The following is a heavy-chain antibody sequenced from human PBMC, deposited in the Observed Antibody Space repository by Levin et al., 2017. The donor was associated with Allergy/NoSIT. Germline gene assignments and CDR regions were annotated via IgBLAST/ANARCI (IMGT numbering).Heavy chain of an antibody. CDR3: ARSPPYGSSWYSHWFDP. D-gene: IGHD6-13*01. V-gene: IGHV3-21*01. CDR2: ISSSSSYI. J-gene: IGHJ5*02. CDR1: GFTFSSYS. Sequence: GGSLRLSCAASGFTFSSYSMNWVRQAPGKGLEWVSSISSSSSYIYYADSVKGRFTISRDNAKNSLYLQMNSLRAEDTAVYYCARSPPYGSSWYSHWFDPWGQGTLVTVSS.